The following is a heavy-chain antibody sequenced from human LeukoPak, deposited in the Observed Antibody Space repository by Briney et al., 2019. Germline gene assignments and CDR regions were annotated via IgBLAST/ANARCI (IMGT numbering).Heavy chain of an antibody. CDR3: ARPPQQRVWFFDD. J-gene: IGHJ4*02. V-gene: IGHV3-33*01. CDR2: IWYDGSNG. CDR1: GFSFSSYG. D-gene: IGHD6-13*01. Sequence: GGSLRLSCAATGFSFSSYGMHWVRQAPGKGLEWVAAIWYDGSNGYYEDSVKGRFTISRDNSKNTVYLQMDSLRVEDTAVYYCARPPQQRVWFFDDWGQGTLVTVSS.